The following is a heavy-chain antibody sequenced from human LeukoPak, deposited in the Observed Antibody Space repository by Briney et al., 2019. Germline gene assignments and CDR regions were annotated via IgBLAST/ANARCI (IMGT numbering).Heavy chain of an antibody. V-gene: IGHV4-34*01. J-gene: IGHJ3*02. Sequence: SETLPLTCAVFGGSFSDYSWTWIRQTPGKGLEWIGGINHRGGTNYNPSLKSRLTISVDTSKNQFSLNLTSVTAADTAVYYCASGVGEFFPDAFNIWGQGTMVGVFS. CDR1: GGSFSDYS. CDR3: ASGVGEFFPDAFNI. CDR2: INHRGGT. D-gene: IGHD3-10*01.